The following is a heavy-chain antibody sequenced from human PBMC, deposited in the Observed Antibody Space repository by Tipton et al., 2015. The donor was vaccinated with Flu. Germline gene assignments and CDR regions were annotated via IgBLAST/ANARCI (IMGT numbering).Heavy chain of an antibody. CDR2: IYYSGST. V-gene: IGHV4-59*01. Sequence: LRLSCTVSGGSISSYYWSWIRQPPGKGLEWIGYIYYSGSTNYNPSLKSRVTISVDTSKNQFSLKLSSVTAADTAVYYCARVTMATIMGAFDYWGQGTLVTVSS. CDR1: GGSISSYY. J-gene: IGHJ4*02. CDR3: ARVTMATIMGAFDY. D-gene: IGHD5-24*01.